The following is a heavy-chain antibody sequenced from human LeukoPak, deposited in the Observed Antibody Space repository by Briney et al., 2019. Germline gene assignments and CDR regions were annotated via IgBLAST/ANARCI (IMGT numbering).Heavy chain of an antibody. Sequence: PGGSLRLSCAASGFTFSNYAMSWVRQAPGKGLEWVSTISNSGGSTYSADSMKGRFTISRDNSKNTLFLQMSGLGAEDTAMYYCAKGTKPVMTIPDYWGQGILVTVSS. J-gene: IGHJ4*02. CDR2: ISNSGGST. V-gene: IGHV3-23*01. CDR3: AKGTKPVMTIPDY. D-gene: IGHD1/OR15-1a*01. CDR1: GFTFSNYA.